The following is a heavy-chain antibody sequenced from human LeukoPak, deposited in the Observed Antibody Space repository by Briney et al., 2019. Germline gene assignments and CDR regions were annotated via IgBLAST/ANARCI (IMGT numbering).Heavy chain of an antibody. D-gene: IGHD6-13*01. Sequence: SETLSLTCAVYGGSFSGYYWSWIRQPPGKGLEWIGEINHSGSTNYNPSLKSRVTISVDTSKNQFSLKLSSVTAADTAVYYCARVGIEYSSSWYGGRGVDYYYYMDVWGKGTTVTVSS. CDR3: ARVGIEYSSSWYGGRGVDYYYYMDV. V-gene: IGHV4-34*01. CDR2: INHSGST. J-gene: IGHJ6*03. CDR1: GGSFSGYY.